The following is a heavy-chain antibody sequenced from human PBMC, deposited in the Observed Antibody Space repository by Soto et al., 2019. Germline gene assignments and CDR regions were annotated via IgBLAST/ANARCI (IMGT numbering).Heavy chain of an antibody. CDR1: GGSNSSGGNY. Sequence: SETVSLTCTVSGGSNSSGGNYWSWIRQEPGKGLDLIGYMYYSGTTYYNPSLKSRVTISPDTSKNQFSLNLSSVTAAHTAVYYCGRDTKFENDGGYYSYGLDVCGHRPTVTVS. V-gene: IGHV4-31*03. CDR3: GRDTKFENDGGYYSYGLDV. D-gene: IGHD1-1*01. CDR2: MYYSGTT. J-gene: IGHJ6*02.